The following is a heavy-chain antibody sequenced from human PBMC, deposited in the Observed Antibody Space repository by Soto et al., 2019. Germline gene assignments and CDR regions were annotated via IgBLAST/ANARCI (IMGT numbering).Heavy chain of an antibody. Sequence: ASVKVSCKASGYTFTGYYMHWVRQAPGQGLEWMGRINPNSGGTNYAQKFQGWVTMTRDTSISTAYMELSRLRSDDTAVYYCARDSYRTTALYYYYYGMDVWGQGTTVTVSS. CDR3: ARDSYRTTALYYYYYGMDV. CDR2: INPNSGGT. CDR1: GYTFTGYY. V-gene: IGHV1-2*04. J-gene: IGHJ6*02. D-gene: IGHD4-17*01.